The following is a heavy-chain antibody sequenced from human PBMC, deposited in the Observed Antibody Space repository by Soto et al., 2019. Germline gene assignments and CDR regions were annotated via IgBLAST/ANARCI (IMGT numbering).Heavy chain of an antibody. CDR1: GGSMSNDNYF. CDR3: AREVNVPADADAFDI. CDR2: IHYSGSA. Sequence: QVQLQESGPGLVKPSQTLSLTCTVSGGSMSNDNYFWSWIRQHPGKGLEWIGYIHYSGSAYYNPSLRGRVIILVDTTKNQFSMKLTSVTAADTAMYYCAREVNVPADADAFDIWGQGTMVTVSS. V-gene: IGHV4-31*03. J-gene: IGHJ3*02. D-gene: IGHD2-2*01.